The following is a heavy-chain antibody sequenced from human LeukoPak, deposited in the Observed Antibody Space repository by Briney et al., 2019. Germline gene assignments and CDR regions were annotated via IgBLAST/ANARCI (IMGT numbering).Heavy chain of an antibody. CDR1: TFIFSDYA. CDR2: ISGGGDAT. CDR3: TRDQRKYCSRTTCFVFDI. Sequence: GGSLRLSCAASTFIFSDYAMTWVRQAPGKGLEWVSTISGGGDATYYAHSVKGRFAGSRDNSKKTLYLQLNSLRAEDTAVYYCTRDQRKYCSRTTCFVFDIWGQGTVVSVSS. D-gene: IGHD2-2*01. V-gene: IGHV3-23*01. J-gene: IGHJ3*02.